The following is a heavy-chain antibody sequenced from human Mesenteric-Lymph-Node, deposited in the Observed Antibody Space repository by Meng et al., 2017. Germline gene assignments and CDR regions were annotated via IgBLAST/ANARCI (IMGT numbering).Heavy chain of an antibody. D-gene: IGHD3-10*02. CDR1: GFIFSSYN. CDR3: VRDRADYYAPGGLH. Sequence: GESLKISCAASGFIFSSYNMNWVRQGPGKGLEWVSSISSSSTYIYYADSVKGRFTISRDNAKNSLYLQLNSLRAEDTAIYYCVRDRADYYAPGGLHWGQGTLVTVSS. J-gene: IGHJ4*02. V-gene: IGHV3-21*01. CDR2: ISSSSTYI.